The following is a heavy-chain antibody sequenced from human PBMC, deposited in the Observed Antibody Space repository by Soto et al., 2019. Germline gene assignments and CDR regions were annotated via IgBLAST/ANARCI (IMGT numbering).Heavy chain of an antibody. CDR3: AKRSGTRGYYYYGMDV. CDR1: GFTFSSYG. Sequence: QVQLVESGGGVVQPGRSLRLSCAASGFTFSSYGMHWVRQPPGKGLEWVAVISYDGSKKYYADSVKGRFTISRDNSKNTLYLQMNSLRAEDTAVNYCAKRSGTRGYYYYGMDVWGQGTTVTVSS. CDR2: ISYDGSKK. J-gene: IGHJ6*02. V-gene: IGHV3-30*18. D-gene: IGHD1-1*01.